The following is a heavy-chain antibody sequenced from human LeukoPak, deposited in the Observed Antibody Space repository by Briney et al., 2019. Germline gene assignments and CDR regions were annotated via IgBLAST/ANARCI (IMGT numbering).Heavy chain of an antibody. D-gene: IGHD2-2*02. CDR3: ARVGYCSSTSCYRGYFQH. V-gene: IGHV1-69*13. CDR2: IIPIFGTA. Sequence: SVKVSCKASGGTFSSYAISWVRRAPGQGLEWMGGIIPIFGTANYAQKFQGRVTITADESTSTAYMELSSLRSEDTAVYYCARVGYCSSTSCYRGYFQHWGQGTLVTVSS. CDR1: GGTFSSYA. J-gene: IGHJ1*01.